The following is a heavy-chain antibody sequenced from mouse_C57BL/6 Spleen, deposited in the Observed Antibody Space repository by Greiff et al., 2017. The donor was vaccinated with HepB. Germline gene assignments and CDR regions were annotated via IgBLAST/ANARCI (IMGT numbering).Heavy chain of an antibody. CDR2: IDPSDSET. V-gene: IGHV1-52*01. Sequence: QVQLQQPGAELVRPGSSVKLSCKASGYTFTSYWMHWVKQRPIQGLEWIGNIDPSDSETHYNQKFKDKATLTVDKSSSTAYMQLSSLTSEDSAVYYCARSGYYGSSWYFDVWSTGTTVTVSS. CDR3: ARSGYYGSSWYFDV. J-gene: IGHJ1*03. CDR1: GYTFTSYW. D-gene: IGHD1-1*01.